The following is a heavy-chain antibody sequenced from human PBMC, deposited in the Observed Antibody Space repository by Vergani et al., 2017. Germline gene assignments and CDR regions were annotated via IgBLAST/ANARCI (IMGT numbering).Heavy chain of an antibody. CDR1: GGSISSSSYY. D-gene: IGHD6-6*01. CDR3: ARPRLKSIAARHDAFDI. J-gene: IGHJ3*02. CDR2: SYYSGGT. V-gene: IGHV4-39*01. Sequence: QLQLQESGPGLVKPSETLSLTCTVSGGSISSSSYYWGWIRQPPGKGLEWIGSSYYSGGTYYNPSLKSRVTISVGTSKNQSSLKRSSVTAADTAVYYCARPRLKSIAARHDAFDIWGQGTMVTVSS.